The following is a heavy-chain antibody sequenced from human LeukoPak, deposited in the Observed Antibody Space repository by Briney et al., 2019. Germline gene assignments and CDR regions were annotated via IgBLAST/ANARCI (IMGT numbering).Heavy chain of an antibody. D-gene: IGHD4-23*01. J-gene: IGHJ4*02. CDR2: ISTTGGST. Sequence: GGSLRLSCAASGFSFNNYAMSWVRQAPGKRLEWVSAISTTGGSTYYADSVKGRFTVSRDNSKNTLSLQMDSLRVEDTALYYCAKDWTTVVTPKGYYFDSWGQGTLVTVSS. CDR3: AKDWTTVVTPKGYYFDS. CDR1: GFSFNNYA. V-gene: IGHV3-23*01.